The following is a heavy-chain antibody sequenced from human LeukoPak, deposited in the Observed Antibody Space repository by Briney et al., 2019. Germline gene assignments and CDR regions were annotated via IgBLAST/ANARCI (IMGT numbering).Heavy chain of an antibody. CDR2: IYYTGNT. D-gene: IGHD4-17*01. CDR3: ARDTVLNYFDY. J-gene: IGHJ4*02. CDR1: GGSISSSSYY. V-gene: IGHV4-39*02. Sequence: PSETLSLTCTVSGGSISSSSYYWGWIRQPPGKGLEWIGNIYYTGNTYYSTSLKSRVTISVDTSKNQFSLELSSVTAADTAVYYCARDTVLNYFDYWGQGTLVTVSS.